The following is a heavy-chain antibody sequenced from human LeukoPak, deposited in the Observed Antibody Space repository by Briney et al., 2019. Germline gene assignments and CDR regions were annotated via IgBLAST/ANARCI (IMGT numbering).Heavy chain of an antibody. V-gene: IGHV1-8*02. CDR2: MNPNSGNT. Sequence: ASVKVSCKASGYTFTSYYMHWVRQATGQGLEWMGWMNPNSGNTGYAQKFQGRVTMTRNTSISTAYMELSSLRSEDTAVYYCAIYSGYDSFDYWGQGTLVTVSS. CDR1: GYTFTSYY. D-gene: IGHD5-12*01. CDR3: AIYSGYDSFDY. J-gene: IGHJ4*02.